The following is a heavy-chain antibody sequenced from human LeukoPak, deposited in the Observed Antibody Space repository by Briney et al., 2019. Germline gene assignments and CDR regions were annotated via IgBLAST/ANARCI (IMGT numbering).Heavy chain of an antibody. CDR3: ARVLTGYYYGSGRNGFDY. Sequence: PSETLSLTCAVSGGSISSGDYSWSWIRQPPGKGLEWIGYIYHSGSTYYNPSLKSRVIISVDRSKNQFSLKLSSVTAADTAVYYCARVLTGYYYGSGRNGFDYWGQGTLVTVSS. V-gene: IGHV4-30-2*01. CDR1: GGSISSGDYS. J-gene: IGHJ4*02. CDR2: IYHSGST. D-gene: IGHD3-10*01.